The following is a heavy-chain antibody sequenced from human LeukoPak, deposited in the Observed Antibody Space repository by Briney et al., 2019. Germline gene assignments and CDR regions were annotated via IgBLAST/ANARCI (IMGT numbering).Heavy chain of an antibody. CDR2: IYYSGST. Sequence: SETLSLTCTVSGGSISSSSYYWGWIRQPPGKGLEWIGSIYYSGSTYYNPSLKSRVTISIDTSKNQFSLKLSSVTAADTDVYYCARRSLVVIEDAFDIWGQGTMVTVSS. CDR1: GGSISSSSYY. V-gene: IGHV4-39*01. J-gene: IGHJ3*02. D-gene: IGHD2-21*01. CDR3: ARRSLVVIEDAFDI.